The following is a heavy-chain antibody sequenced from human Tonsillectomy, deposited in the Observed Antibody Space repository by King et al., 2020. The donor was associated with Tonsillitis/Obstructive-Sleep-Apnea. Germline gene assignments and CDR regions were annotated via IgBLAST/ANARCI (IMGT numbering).Heavy chain of an antibody. CDR1: GFTFADYA. CDR3: TRGNHGFDY. V-gene: IGHV3-49*04. Sequence: VQLVESGGGLVQPGRSLRLSCTASGFTFADYAMNWVRQAPGKGLEWVGFIRSEAYGGTTGYAASVKGRFTISRDDSKTIAYLQMDSLKTEDTAVYYCTRGNHGFDYWGQGTLVTVSS. CDR2: IRSEAYGGTT. J-gene: IGHJ4*02. D-gene: IGHD1-14*01.